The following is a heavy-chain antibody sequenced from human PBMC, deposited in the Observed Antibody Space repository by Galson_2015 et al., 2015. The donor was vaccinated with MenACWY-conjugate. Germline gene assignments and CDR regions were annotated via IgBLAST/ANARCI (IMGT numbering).Heavy chain of an antibody. V-gene: IGHV3-7*03. CDR1: GFTFRNYW. J-gene: IGHJ6*02. CDR3: ARGHYGMDV. CDR2: IKKDGSEK. Sequence: SLRLSCAVSGFTFRNYWMTWVRQAPGKGLEWEASIKKDGSEKYYVDSVKGRFTISRDNTKNSMYLEMNSLRAEDTAVYYCARGHYGMDVWGQGTPVTASS.